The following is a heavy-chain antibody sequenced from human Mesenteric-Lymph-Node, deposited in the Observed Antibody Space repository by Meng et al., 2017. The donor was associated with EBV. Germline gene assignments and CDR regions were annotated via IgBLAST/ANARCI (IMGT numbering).Heavy chain of an antibody. J-gene: IGHJ5*01. Sequence: HLQLQACCSGLVAPHQILSHTCAVSGGYISSDDYTWNWLRRPPGKGLEWIGNISHTGSTQYKSSLKSRVTISVDRSKNQFSLRLHSVTAADTAVYYCDRRSIREGVGIDTWGHGTLVTVSS. CDR1: GGYISSDDYT. CDR2: ISHTGST. CDR3: DRRSIREGVGIDT. V-gene: IGHV4-30-2*01. D-gene: IGHD3-10*01.